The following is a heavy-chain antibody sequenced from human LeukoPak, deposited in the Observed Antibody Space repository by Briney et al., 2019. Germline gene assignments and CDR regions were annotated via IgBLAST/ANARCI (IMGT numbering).Heavy chain of an antibody. Sequence: SETLSLTCAVYGGSLSGYYCSWVRQPPGKGLEWIGETNHGGSTKYNPSLKSRVTLAVDTSKNQFSLKLSSVTAADTAVYYCARDYYGGNPGYYFEYWGQGTLVTVSS. CDR2: TNHGGST. D-gene: IGHD4-23*01. J-gene: IGHJ4*02. V-gene: IGHV4-34*01. CDR1: GGSLSGYY. CDR3: ARDYYGGNPGYYFEY.